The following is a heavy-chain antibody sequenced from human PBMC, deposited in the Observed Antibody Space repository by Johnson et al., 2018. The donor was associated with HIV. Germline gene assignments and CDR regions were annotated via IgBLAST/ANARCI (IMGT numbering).Heavy chain of an antibody. D-gene: IGHD2-15*01. Sequence: QVQLVESGGGVVQPGRSLRLSCAASGFTFSSYGMHWVRQAPGKGLEWVAVIWYDGSNTYYADAVKGRFTISRDTAENSLYLHMNSLRVEDTAVYYCAKDRWVGVGDAFDIWGQGTMVTVSS. V-gene: IGHV3-33*03. CDR1: GFTFSSYG. CDR2: IWYDGSNT. CDR3: AKDRWVGVGDAFDI. J-gene: IGHJ3*02.